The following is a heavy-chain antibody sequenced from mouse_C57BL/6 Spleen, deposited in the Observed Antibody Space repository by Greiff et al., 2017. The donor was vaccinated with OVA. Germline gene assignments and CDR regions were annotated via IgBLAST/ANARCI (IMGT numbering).Heavy chain of an antibody. D-gene: IGHD2-4*01. Sequence: EVQLQQSGPGLVKPSQSLSLTCSVTGYSITSGYYWNWIRQFPGNKLEWMGYISYDGSNNYNPSLKNRISITRDTSKNQFFLKLNSVTTEDTATYYCARDEGYYDYDGYAMDYWGQGTSVTVSS. V-gene: IGHV3-6*01. CDR2: ISYDGSN. CDR1: GYSITSGYY. J-gene: IGHJ4*01. CDR3: ARDEGYYDYDGYAMDY.